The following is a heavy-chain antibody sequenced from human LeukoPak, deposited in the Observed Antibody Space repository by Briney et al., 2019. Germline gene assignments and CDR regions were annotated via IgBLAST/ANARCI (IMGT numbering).Heavy chain of an antibody. J-gene: IGHJ4*02. CDR1: GGSVSSGFYY. D-gene: IGHD2-2*01. V-gene: IGHV4-61*01. CDR3: ARTDALYCSSTSCYDY. CDR2: IYYSGSS. Sequence: SETLSLTCTVSGGSVSSGFYYWSSIRQPPGKGLEWLGYIYYSGSSNYNPSLKSRVTISVDTSKNQFSLKLRSVTAADTAVYYCARTDALYCSSTSCYDYWGQGTLVTVSS.